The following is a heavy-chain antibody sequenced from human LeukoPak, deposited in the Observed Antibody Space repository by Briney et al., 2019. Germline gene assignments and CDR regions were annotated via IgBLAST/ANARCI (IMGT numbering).Heavy chain of an antibody. J-gene: IGHJ3*02. V-gene: IGHV4-38-2*01. Sequence: SETLSLTCAVSGYSISSGYYWGWIRQPPGKGLEWIGSIYHSGSTYYNPSLKSRVTISVDTSKNQFSLKLSSVTAADTAVYYCARQLKVGTFEAFDIWGQGTMVTVSS. CDR3: ARQLKVGTFEAFDI. CDR1: GYSISSGYY. CDR2: IYHSGST. D-gene: IGHD1-26*01.